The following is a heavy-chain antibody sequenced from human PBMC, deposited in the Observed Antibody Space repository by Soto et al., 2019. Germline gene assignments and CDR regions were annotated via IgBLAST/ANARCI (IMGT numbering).Heavy chain of an antibody. Sequence: QVQLVQSGAEVKKPGSSVKVSCKASGGTFSSYAISWVRQAPGQGLEWMGGIIPMFGTANYAQKFQGRVTNDADDSSGTAYVELRRLRSEDKAVYYCASTGYIVVVPAALAGGHMDVWGQWTTVMVSS. J-gene: IGHJ6*02. CDR2: IIPMFGTA. CDR1: GGTFSSYA. D-gene: IGHD2-2*01. V-gene: IGHV1-69*01. CDR3: ASTGYIVVVPAALAGGHMDV.